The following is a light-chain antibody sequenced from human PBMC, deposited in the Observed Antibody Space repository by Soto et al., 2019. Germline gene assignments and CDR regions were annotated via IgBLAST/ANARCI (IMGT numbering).Light chain of an antibody. CDR1: SSNIGGNY. J-gene: IGLJ2*01. CDR3: AASDDSLSGVV. V-gene: IGLV1-47*01. Sequence: QSVLTQPPSASGTPGQRVTISCSGSSSNIGGNYVYWYQQLPGRAPKLLIYRNNQRPSGVPDRFSGSKSGTSASLAISGLRSEDDADYYCAASDDSLSGVVFGRGTKLTVL. CDR2: RNN.